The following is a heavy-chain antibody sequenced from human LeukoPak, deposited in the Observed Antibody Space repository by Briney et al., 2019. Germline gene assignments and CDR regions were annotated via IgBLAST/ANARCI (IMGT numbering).Heavy chain of an antibody. J-gene: IGHJ4*02. Sequence: SETLSLTCTVSGGSISSYYWSWIRQPPGKGLESIGYIYYSGSTNYNPSLESRVTISVDTSKNQFSLKLSSVTAADTAVYYCARGNYGYFAYWGQGTLVTVSS. V-gene: IGHV4-59*01. CDR3: ARGNYGYFAY. D-gene: IGHD1-7*01. CDR1: GGSISSYY. CDR2: IYYSGST.